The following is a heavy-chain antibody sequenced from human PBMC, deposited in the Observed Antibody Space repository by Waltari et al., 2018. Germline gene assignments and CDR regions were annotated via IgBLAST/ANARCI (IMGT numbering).Heavy chain of an antibody. CDR2: IYPGASDT. CDR1: GYSFTSYW. Sequence: EVQLVQSGAEVKKPGESLKISCKGSGYSFTSYWIGWVRQMPGKGLEWMGIIYPGASDTRYSPSFQGQVTISADKSISTAYLQWSSLKASDTAMYYCARVTAAYYYYYYMDVWGKGTTVTVSS. J-gene: IGHJ6*03. D-gene: IGHD2-21*02. V-gene: IGHV5-51*01. CDR3: ARVTAAYYYYYYMDV.